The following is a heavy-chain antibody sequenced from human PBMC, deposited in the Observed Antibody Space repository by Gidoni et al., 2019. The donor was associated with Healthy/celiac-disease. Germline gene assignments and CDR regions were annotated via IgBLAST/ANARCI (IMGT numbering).Heavy chain of an antibody. V-gene: IGHV3-15*01. J-gene: IGHJ3*02. CDR1: GFTLRNAW. D-gene: IGHD1-26*01. Sequence: EVQLVESGGGLVKPGGSLRLSCAASGFTLRNAWMSWVRQAPGKGLEWVGRIKSKTDGGTTDYAAPVKGRFTISRDDSKNTLYLQMNSLKTEDTAVYYCTTEGWELPGAFDIWGQGTMVTVSS. CDR2: IKSKTDGGTT. CDR3: TTEGWELPGAFDI.